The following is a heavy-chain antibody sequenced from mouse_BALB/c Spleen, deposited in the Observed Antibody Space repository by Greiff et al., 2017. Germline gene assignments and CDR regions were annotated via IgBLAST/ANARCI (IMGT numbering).Heavy chain of an antibody. Sequence: VQLQQSGPELVKPGASVKISCKASGYSFTGYYMHWVKQSHVKSLEWIGRINPYTGATSYNQNFKDKASLTVDKSSSTAYMELHSLTSEDSAVYYCARSYYGSSSFDYWGQGTTLTVSS. V-gene: IGHV1-31*01. CDR3: ARSYYGSSSFDY. D-gene: IGHD1-1*01. J-gene: IGHJ2*01. CDR2: INPYTGAT. CDR1: GYSFTGYY.